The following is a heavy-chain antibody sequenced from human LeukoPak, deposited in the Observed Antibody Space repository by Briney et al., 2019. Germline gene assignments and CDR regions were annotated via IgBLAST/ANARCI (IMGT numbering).Heavy chain of an antibody. J-gene: IGHJ4*02. D-gene: IGHD3-9*01. CDR2: VSWNSGSI. CDR3: AKDIRDHILTVYPDY. V-gene: IGHV3-9*01. CDR1: GFTFDDYA. Sequence: GGSLRLSCAASGFTFDDYAMHWVRQAPGKGLEWVSGVSWNSGSIGYADSVKGRFTISRDNAKNSLYLQMNSLRAEDTALYYFAKDIRDHILTVYPDYWGQGPLVTVFS.